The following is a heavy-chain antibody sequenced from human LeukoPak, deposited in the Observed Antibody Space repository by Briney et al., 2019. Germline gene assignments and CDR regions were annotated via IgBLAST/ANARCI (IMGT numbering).Heavy chain of an antibody. J-gene: IGHJ5*01. CDR1: GGTFSSYA. D-gene: IGHD1-14*01. V-gene: IGHV1-69*11. CDR3: ARVIRDRNWFDS. CDR2: IIPILGTA. Sequence: KPGSSVKVSCKASGGTFSSYAISWVRQAPGQGLEWMGRIIPILGTANYAQKFQGRVTITTDESTSTAYMELSSRSSEDAAVYYCARVIRDRNWFDSWGQGTLVTVSS.